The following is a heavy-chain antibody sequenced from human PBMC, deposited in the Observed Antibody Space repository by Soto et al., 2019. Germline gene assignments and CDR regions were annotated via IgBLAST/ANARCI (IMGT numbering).Heavy chain of an antibody. CDR3: ATAISGYVT. CDR1: CITFSSYA. CDR2: INAGNGDT. J-gene: IGHJ5*01. D-gene: IGHD5-12*01. V-gene: IGHV1-3*01. Sequence: ASVKVSCKASCITFSSYAMHWVRQAPGQRLEWMGWINAGNGDTRYSQIFQGRVTLTRDTSASTVYLDLSSLRSEDTAIYYCATAISGYVTWGQ.